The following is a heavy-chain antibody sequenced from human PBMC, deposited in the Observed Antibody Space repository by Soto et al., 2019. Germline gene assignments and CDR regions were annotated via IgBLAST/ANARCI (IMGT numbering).Heavy chain of an antibody. CDR1: GYTFINYG. J-gene: IGHJ4*02. CDR2: INTYSDRT. CDR3: ARDYTGRGYFDH. Sequence: ASVKVSCKASGYTFINYGISWVRQAPGQGLEWLGWINTYSDRTNYAQEFQGRVSMTTEKSTSTVYMELRSLRSGDTALYYCARDYTGRGYFDHWGQGSLVTVSS. D-gene: IGHD2-8*02. V-gene: IGHV1-18*04.